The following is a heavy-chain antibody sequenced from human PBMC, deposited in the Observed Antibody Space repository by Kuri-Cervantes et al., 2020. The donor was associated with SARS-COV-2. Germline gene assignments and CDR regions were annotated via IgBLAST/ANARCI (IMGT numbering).Heavy chain of an antibody. Sequence: LSCTVSGGSVSSGSYYWSWIRQPPGKGLEWIGYIYYSGSTNYNPSLKSRVTISVDTSKNQFSLKLSSVTAADTAVYYCARIVAGRITMVQGGQSWFDPWGQGTLVTVSS. J-gene: IGHJ5*02. V-gene: IGHV4-61*01. D-gene: IGHD3-10*01. CDR1: GGSVSSGSYY. CDR2: IYYSGST. CDR3: ARIVAGRITMVQGGQSWFDP.